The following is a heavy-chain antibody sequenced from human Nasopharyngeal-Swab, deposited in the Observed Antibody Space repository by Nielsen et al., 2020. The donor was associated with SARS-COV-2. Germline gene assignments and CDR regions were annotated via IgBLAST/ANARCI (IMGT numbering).Heavy chain of an antibody. J-gene: IGHJ6*02. CDR2: IYHSGST. CDR3: ARGYSWYYYYGMDV. Sequence: VRQAPGKGLEWIGEIYHSGSTNYNPSLKSRVTISVDKSKNQFSLKLSPVTAADTAVYYCARGYSWYYYYGMDVWGQGTTVTVSS. D-gene: IGHD5-18*01. V-gene: IGHV4-4*02.